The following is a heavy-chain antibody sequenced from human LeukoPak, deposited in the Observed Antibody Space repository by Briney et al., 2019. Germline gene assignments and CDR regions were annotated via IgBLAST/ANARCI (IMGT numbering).Heavy chain of an antibody. V-gene: IGHV4-59*01. CDR2: IYYDGNT. Sequence: SETLSLTCSVSGASISSYYWSWIRQPPGKGLEWIAYIYYDGNTNYNPSLKSRVTISVDTSKNQFSLKLSSVAAADTAVYYCARIGLLSAFDYWGQGTLVTVSS. CDR1: GASISSYY. J-gene: IGHJ4*02. CDR3: ARIGLLSAFDY.